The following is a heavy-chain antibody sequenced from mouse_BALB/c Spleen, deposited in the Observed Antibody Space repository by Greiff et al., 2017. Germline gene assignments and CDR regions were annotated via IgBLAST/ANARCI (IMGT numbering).Heavy chain of an antibody. CDR3: ARNYDGTRYYAMDY. CDR2: IYWDDDK. CDR1: GFSLSTSGMG. Sequence: QVTLKESGPGILQPSQTLSLTCSFSGFSLSTSGMGVSWIRQPSGKGLEWLAHIYWDDDKRYNPSLKSRLTISKDTSRNQVFLKITSVDTADTATYYCARNYDGTRYYAMDYWGQGTSVTVSS. J-gene: IGHJ4*01. D-gene: IGHD2-3*01. V-gene: IGHV8-12*01.